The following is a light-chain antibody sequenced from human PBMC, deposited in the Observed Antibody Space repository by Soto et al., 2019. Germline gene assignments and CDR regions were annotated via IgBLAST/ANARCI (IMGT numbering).Light chain of an antibody. Sequence: EIVMTQSPATLSVSLGERGTLSCRASQRFGSSNLAWYQQKPGQAPRLLIYSTSSRATGIPDRFSGSGSGTDFTLTISSLQPDDFATYYCQPYNSDSRTFGQGTKVDI. J-gene: IGKJ1*01. V-gene: IGKV3D-15*01. CDR3: QPYNSDSRT. CDR2: STS. CDR1: QRFGSSN.